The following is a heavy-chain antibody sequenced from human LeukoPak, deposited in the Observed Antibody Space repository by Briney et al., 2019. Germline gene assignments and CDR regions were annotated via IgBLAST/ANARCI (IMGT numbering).Heavy chain of an antibody. J-gene: IGHJ4*02. CDR1: GGSISSYY. D-gene: IGHD6-13*01. CDR3: ASPSTSPIAAAGSYDY. CDR2: INHSGST. V-gene: IGHV4-34*01. Sequence: SETLSLTCTVSGGSISSYYWSWIRQPPGKGLEWIGEINHSGSTNYNPSLKSRVTISVDTSKNQFSLKLSSVTAADTAVYYCASPSTSPIAAAGSYDYWGQGTLVTVSS.